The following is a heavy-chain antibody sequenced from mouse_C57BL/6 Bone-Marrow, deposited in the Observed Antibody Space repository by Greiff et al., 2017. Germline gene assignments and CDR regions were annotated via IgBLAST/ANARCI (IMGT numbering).Heavy chain of an antibody. CDR2: IDPENGDT. D-gene: IGHD3-2*02. CDR3: TTRGGSSGYPWFAY. J-gene: IGHJ3*01. V-gene: IGHV14-4*01. CDR1: GFNIKDDY. Sequence: LVESGAELVRPGASVKLSCTASGFNIKDDYMHWVKQRPEQGLEWIGWIDPENGDTEYASKFQGKATITADTSSNTAYLQLSSLTSEDTAVYYCTTRGGSSGYPWFAYWGQGTLVTVSA.